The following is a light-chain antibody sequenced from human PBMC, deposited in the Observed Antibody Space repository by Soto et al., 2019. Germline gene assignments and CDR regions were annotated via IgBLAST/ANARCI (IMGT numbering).Light chain of an antibody. V-gene: IGLV2-14*01. J-gene: IGLJ1*01. Sequence: QSVLTQPASVSGSPGQSITISCTGTSSDVGGYNYVSWYQQHPGKAPKLMSYEVSNRPSGVSNRFSGSKSGNTASLTISGLQAEDEADYYCSSYTSSSTLEGVFGTGTKVTVL. CDR3: SSYTSSSTLEGV. CDR2: EVS. CDR1: SSDVGGYNY.